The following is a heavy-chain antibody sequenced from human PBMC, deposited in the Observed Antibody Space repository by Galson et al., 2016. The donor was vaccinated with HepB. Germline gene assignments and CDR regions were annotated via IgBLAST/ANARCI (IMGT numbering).Heavy chain of an antibody. D-gene: IGHD6-19*01. CDR2: IHTSGST. CDR1: GGSISNAGYY. Sequence: LSLTCTVTGGSISNAGYYWSWIRQPAGKGLEWLGRIHTSGSTNYNPSLKSRVSISVDTSKNEFSLRLTSVTAADTAVYYCARGTRSNDWYPYCMDVWGKGTTVTVSS. J-gene: IGHJ6*03. V-gene: IGHV4-61*02. CDR3: ARGTRSNDWYPYCMDV.